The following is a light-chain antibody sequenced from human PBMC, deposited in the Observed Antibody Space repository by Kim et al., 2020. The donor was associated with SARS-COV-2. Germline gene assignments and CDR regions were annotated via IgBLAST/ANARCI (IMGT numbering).Light chain of an antibody. CDR3: QKYNSAPWT. V-gene: IGKV1-27*01. Sequence: ASVGDRVTITCRARQDISNYLAWFQQKPGKAPKLLIYAASALQPGVPSRFSGSGSGTDFTLTVTSLQPEDVATYYCQKYNSAPWTFGQGTKVEIK. J-gene: IGKJ1*01. CDR1: QDISNY. CDR2: AAS.